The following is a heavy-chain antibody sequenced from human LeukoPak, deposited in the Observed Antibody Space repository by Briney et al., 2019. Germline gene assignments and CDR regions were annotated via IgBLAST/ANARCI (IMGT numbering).Heavy chain of an antibody. CDR1: GFTFSSYG. CDR3: AKDHVVATTTFDY. J-gene: IGHJ4*02. CDR2: ISYDGSNK. V-gene: IGHV3-30*18. D-gene: IGHD5-24*01. Sequence: GGSLRLSCAASGFTFSSYGMHWVRQAPGKGLEWVAVISYDGSNKYYTDSVKGRFTISRDSSKNTLYLQMNSLRAEDTAVYYCAKDHVVATTTFDYWGQGTLVTVSS.